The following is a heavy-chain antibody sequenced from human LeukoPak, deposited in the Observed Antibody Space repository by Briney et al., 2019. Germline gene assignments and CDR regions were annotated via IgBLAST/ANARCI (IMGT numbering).Heavy chain of an antibody. Sequence: GGSLRLSCVASGFTFNNYAMTLVRQAPGKGLEWVSAIKAGATNTYYADSVKGRFTISRDNSKNTLYLQMNSLRAEDTAVYYCAKENIVVVVAASSHFDYWGQGTLVTVSS. CDR3: AKENIVVVVAASSHFDY. CDR1: GFTFNNYA. J-gene: IGHJ4*02. CDR2: IKAGATNT. D-gene: IGHD2-15*01. V-gene: IGHV3-23*01.